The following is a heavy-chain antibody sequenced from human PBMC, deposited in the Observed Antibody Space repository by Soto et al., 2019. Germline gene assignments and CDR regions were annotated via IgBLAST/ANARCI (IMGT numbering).Heavy chain of an antibody. CDR2: IYCSGST. J-gene: IGHJ4*02. CDR1: GGSIISYY. CDR3: ARWVAGSYRVDY. Sequence: QVQLQESGPGVVKPSETLSLTCAISGGSIISYYWTWIRMAPGRGLEWIGNIYCSGSTSYNPSLRSRVTISIDTSKNQFSLNLTFVTAADTAVYYCARWVAGSYRVDYWGQGTLVTVSS. V-gene: IGHV4-59*12. D-gene: IGHD1-26*01.